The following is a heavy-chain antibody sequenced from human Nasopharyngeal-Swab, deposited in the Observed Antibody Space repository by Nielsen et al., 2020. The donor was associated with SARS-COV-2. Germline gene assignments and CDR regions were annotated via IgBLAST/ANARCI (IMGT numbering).Heavy chain of an antibody. D-gene: IGHD3-3*01. Sequence: SETLSLTCTVSGGSISSYYWSWIRQPPGKGLERIGYIYYSGSTNYNPSLKSRVTISVDTSKNQFSLKLSSVTAADTAVYYCARGVPITLVGVVSSGGNQFDPWGQGTLVTVSS. V-gene: IGHV4-59*12. CDR1: GGSISSYY. CDR3: ARGVPITLVGVVSSGGNQFDP. CDR2: IYYSGST. J-gene: IGHJ5*02.